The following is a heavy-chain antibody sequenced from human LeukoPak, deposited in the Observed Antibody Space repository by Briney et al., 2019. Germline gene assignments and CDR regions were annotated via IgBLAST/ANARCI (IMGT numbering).Heavy chain of an antibody. V-gene: IGHV4-38-2*02. CDR2: INHSGST. CDR1: GYSISSGYY. Sequence: SETLSLTCTVSGYSISSGYYWGWIRQPPGKGLEWIGEINHSGSTNYNPSLKSRVTISVDTSKNQFSLKLSSVTAADTAVYYCARLRPGGSFDYWGQGTLVTVSS. CDR3: ARLRPGGSFDY. J-gene: IGHJ4*02. D-gene: IGHD3-16*01.